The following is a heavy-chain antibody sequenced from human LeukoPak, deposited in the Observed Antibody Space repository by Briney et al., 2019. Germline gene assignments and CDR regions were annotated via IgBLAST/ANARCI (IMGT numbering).Heavy chain of an antibody. J-gene: IGHJ4*02. CDR1: GGSISSGGYY. CDR2: IYYSGST. V-gene: IGHV4-31*03. D-gene: IGHD1-1*01. CDR3: ARAATGNFDY. Sequence: SQTLSPTCTVSGGSISSGGYYWSWIRQHPGKGLEWIGYIYYSGSTYYNPSLKSRVTISVDTSKNQFSLKLSSVTAADTAVYYCARAATGNFDYWGQGTLVTVSS.